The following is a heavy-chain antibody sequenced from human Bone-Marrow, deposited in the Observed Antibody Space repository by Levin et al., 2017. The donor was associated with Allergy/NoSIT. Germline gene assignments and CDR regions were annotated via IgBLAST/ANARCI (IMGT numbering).Heavy chain of an antibody. V-gene: IGHV3-53*01. Sequence: GESLKISCAGFGFTISDNHMNWIRQAPGKGLEWVSVLFSGGTTYYADSVKGRFTISRDISKNTLHLQMNSLRVEDTAVYYCATTFTTYCGDDCSDFDYWGQGALVTVSS. J-gene: IGHJ4*02. D-gene: IGHD2-21*02. CDR3: ATTFTTYCGDDCSDFDY. CDR1: GFTISDNH. CDR2: LFSGGTT.